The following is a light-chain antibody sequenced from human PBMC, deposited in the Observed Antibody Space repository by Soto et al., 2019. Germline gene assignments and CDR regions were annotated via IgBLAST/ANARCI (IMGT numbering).Light chain of an antibody. V-gene: IGLV1-40*01. CDR2: GNT. CDR3: QSFDTRLSGYV. J-gene: IGLJ1*01. Sequence: QSVLTRPPSVSGAPGQRVTISCTGSSSNIGAGYDVHWYQQLPGTAPKLLIYGNTNRPSGVPDRFSGSKSGTSASLAITGLRPEDEADYYCQSFDTRLSGYVFATGTKLTVL. CDR1: SSNIGAGYD.